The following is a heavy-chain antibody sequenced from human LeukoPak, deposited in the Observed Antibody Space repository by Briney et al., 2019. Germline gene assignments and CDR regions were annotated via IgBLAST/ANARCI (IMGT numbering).Heavy chain of an antibody. CDR2: INHSGST. Sequence: PSETLSLTCAVYGGSFSGYYWSWIRQPPGKGLEWIGEINHSGSTNYNPSLKSRVTISVDTSKNQFSLKLSSVTAADTAVYYCARVRRITIFGVVIPSYNWFDPWGQGTLVTVSS. V-gene: IGHV4-34*01. CDR1: GGSFSGYY. CDR3: ARVRRITIFGVVIPSYNWFDP. D-gene: IGHD3-3*01. J-gene: IGHJ5*02.